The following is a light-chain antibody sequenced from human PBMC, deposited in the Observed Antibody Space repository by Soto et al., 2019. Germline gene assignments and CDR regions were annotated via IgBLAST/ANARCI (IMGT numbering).Light chain of an antibody. CDR2: YDS. Sequence: SYELTQPPSVSVAPGKTARITCGGNNIGSKSVHWYQQKPGQAPVLVIYYDSDRPSGIPERFSGSNSGNTATLTISRVEAGDDAAYYCQVWDSSSDHHVVFGGGTKLTVL. J-gene: IGLJ2*01. V-gene: IGLV3-21*04. CDR3: QVWDSSSDHHVV. CDR1: NIGSKS.